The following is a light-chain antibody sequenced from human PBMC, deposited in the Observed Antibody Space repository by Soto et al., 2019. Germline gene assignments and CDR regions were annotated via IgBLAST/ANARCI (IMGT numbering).Light chain of an antibody. CDR2: EGS. Sequence: QSALTQPASVSGSPGQSITISCTGTSSDVGRYNLVSWYQQHPGKAPKLMIYEGSKRPSGVSNRFSGSKSGNTASLTISGLQAEDGADYYCCSYAGSSTFAVFGTGTKLTVL. J-gene: IGLJ1*01. V-gene: IGLV2-23*03. CDR3: CSYAGSSTFAV. CDR1: SSDVGRYNL.